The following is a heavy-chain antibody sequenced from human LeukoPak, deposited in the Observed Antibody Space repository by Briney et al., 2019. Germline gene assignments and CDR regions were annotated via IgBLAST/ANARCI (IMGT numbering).Heavy chain of an antibody. CDR1: GGSFSGYY. V-gene: IGHV4-34*01. D-gene: IGHD1-26*01. CDR3: ARHGTRYYYYYMDV. Sequence: PSETLSLTCAVYGGSFSGYYWSWIRQPPGKGLEWIGEINYSGSTKYNPSLKSRVTISVDTSKNQFSLKPSPVTAADTAVYYCARHGTRYYYYYMDVWGKGTTVTISS. J-gene: IGHJ6*03. CDR2: INYSGST.